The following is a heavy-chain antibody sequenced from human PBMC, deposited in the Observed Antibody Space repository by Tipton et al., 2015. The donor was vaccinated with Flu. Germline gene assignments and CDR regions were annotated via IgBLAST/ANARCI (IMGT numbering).Heavy chain of an antibody. Sequence: LRLSCTVSGGSISSGGYYWSWIRQHPGKGLEWIGYIYYSGSTYYNPSLKSRVTISVDTSKNQFSLKLSSVTAAVTAVYYCARDSRWFGVNEYYYYGMDVWGQGTTGTVSS. D-gene: IGHD3-10*01. CDR2: IYYSGST. CDR3: ARDSRWFGVNEYYYYGMDV. CDR1: GGSISSGGYY. J-gene: IGHJ6*02. V-gene: IGHV4-31*03.